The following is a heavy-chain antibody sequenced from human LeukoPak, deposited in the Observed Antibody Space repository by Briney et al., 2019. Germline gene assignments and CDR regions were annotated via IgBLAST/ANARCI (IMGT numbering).Heavy chain of an antibody. Sequence: SSVKVSCKASGGTFSSYAISWVRQAPGQGLEWMGGIIPIFGTANYAQKFQGRVTMTRDTSTSTVYMELSSLRSEDTAVYYCARGVGKAAAAKFDYWGQGTLVTVSS. CDR2: IIPIFGTA. V-gene: IGHV1-69*05. CDR1: GGTFSSYA. J-gene: IGHJ4*02. CDR3: ARGVGKAAAAKFDY. D-gene: IGHD6-13*01.